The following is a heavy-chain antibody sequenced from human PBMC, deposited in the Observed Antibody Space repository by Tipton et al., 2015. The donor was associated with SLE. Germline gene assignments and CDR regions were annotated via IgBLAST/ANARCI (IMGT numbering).Heavy chain of an antibody. CDR3: ARDGPPDTVYVLYWYFDL. CDR1: GASISGYY. D-gene: IGHD2-8*01. V-gene: IGHV4-59*01. CDR2: IYHSGTT. J-gene: IGHJ2*01. Sequence: TLSLTCTVSGASISGYYCSWIRQSPGKGLEWIGFIYHSGTTNYNPSPKNRVSISIDTSKNQFSLKLTSLTAADTAVYFCARDGPPDTVYVLYWYFDLWGRGTLITVSS.